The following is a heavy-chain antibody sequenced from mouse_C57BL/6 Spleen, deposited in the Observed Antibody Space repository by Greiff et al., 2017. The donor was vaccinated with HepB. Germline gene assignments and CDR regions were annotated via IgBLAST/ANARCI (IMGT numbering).Heavy chain of an antibody. V-gene: IGHV3-6*01. Sequence: VQLKESGPGLVKPSQSLSLTCSVTGYSITSGYYWNWIRQFPGNKLEWMGYISYDGSNNYNPSLKNRISITRDTSKNQFFLKLNSVTTEDTATYYCARDPLLGYFDYWGQGTTLTVSS. D-gene: IGHD4-1*01. CDR2: ISYDGSN. CDR3: ARDPLLGYFDY. J-gene: IGHJ2*01. CDR1: GYSITSGYY.